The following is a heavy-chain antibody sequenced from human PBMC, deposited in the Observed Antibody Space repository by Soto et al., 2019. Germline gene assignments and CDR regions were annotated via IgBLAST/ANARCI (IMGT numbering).Heavy chain of an antibody. CDR1: GGSISSYY. Sequence: PSETLSLTCTVSGGSISSYYWSWIRQPPGKGLEWIGYIYYSGSTNYNPSLKSRVTISVDTSKNQFSLKLSSVTAADTAVYYCERDRPPRSCFDTWGQGTLVTVSS. V-gene: IGHV4-59*01. J-gene: IGHJ5*02. CDR2: IYYSGST. CDR3: ERDRPPRSCFDT.